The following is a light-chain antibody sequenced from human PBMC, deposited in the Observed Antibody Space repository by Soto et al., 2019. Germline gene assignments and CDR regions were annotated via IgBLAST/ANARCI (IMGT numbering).Light chain of an antibody. J-gene: IGKJ1*01. CDR1: QSVTYN. CDR2: GAS. Sequence: TTLTQYPATLSASPGERVTLSCRATQSVTYNLAWYQQKPGQAPRLLIYGASTRPTGIPARFSGRGSGTEFTLTITSLQSEDFAVYYCQQYNDWLWTFGQGTKVEIK. CDR3: QQYNDWLWT. V-gene: IGKV3-15*01.